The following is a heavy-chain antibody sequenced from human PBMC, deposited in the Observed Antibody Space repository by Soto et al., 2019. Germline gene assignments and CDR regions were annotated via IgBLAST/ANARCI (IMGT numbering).Heavy chain of an antibody. CDR2: IYYSGTT. Sequence: PSETLSLTCTVSGGSISRYYWTWIRQSPGKGLEWIGYIYYSGTTNYNPSLKSRVTMSVDTSKNQFSLQLRSVTAADTALYYCAGDTGITGSTDYFDYWGQGSLVTFYS. CDR3: AGDTGITGSTDYFDY. V-gene: IGHV4-59*01. J-gene: IGHJ4*02. CDR1: GGSISRYY. D-gene: IGHD1-7*01.